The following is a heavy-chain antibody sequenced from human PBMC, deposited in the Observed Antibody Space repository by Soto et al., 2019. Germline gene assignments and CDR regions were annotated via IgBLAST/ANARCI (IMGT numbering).Heavy chain of an antibody. D-gene: IGHD1-26*01. V-gene: IGHV4-39*01. Sequence: ETLSLTCTVSGGSISSSSYYWGWIRQPPGKGLEWIGSIYYSGSTYYNPSLKSRVTISVDTSKNQFSLKLSSVTAADTAVYYCARVSIVGAIDYWGQGTLVTVSS. CDR1: GGSISSSSYY. CDR3: ARVSIVGAIDY. CDR2: IYYSGST. J-gene: IGHJ4*02.